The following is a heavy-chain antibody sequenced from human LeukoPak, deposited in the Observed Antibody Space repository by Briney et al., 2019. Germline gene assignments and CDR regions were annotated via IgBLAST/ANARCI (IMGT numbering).Heavy chain of an antibody. V-gene: IGHV3-23*01. J-gene: IGHJ3*02. CDR1: GFTFSSYE. CDR2: ISGSGGTT. D-gene: IGHD3-22*01. CDR3: AKDYYYDSSGYYYGDAFDI. Sequence: PGESLRLSCAASGFTFSSYEMNWVRQAPGKGLEWVSTISGSGGTTYSADSVKGRFTISRDNSKNILYLQVNSLRAGDTAVYYCAKDYYYDSSGYYYGDAFDIWGQGTMVTVSS.